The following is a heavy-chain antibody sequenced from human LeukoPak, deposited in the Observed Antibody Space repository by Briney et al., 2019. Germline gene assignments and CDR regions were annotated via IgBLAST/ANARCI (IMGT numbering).Heavy chain of an antibody. J-gene: IGHJ5*02. CDR3: ARRSVEMATKGGNWFDP. CDR1: GGSISSYY. D-gene: IGHD5-24*01. CDR2: IYYSGST. Sequence: SETLSLTCTVSGGSISSYYWSWIRQPPGKGLEWIGHIYYSGSTNYNPSLKSRVTISVDTSKNQFSLKLSSVTAADTAVYYCARRSVEMATKGGNWFDPWGQGTLVTVSS. V-gene: IGHV4-59*08.